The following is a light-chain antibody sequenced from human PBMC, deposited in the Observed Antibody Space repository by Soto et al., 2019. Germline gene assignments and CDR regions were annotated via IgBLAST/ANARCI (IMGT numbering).Light chain of an antibody. Sequence: DIQMTQSPSTLSASVGDRVTITCRASQSISSWLAWYQQKPGKAPKLLIYKASSLESGVPSRFSGSGSGTEFTLTISSLQADDIATYYCQQYNSYSKTFGQGTKMEIK. CDR2: KAS. CDR1: QSISSW. CDR3: QQYNSYSKT. V-gene: IGKV1-5*03. J-gene: IGKJ1*01.